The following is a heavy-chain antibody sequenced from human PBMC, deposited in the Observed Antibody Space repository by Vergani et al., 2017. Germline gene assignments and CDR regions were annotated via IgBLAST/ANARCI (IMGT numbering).Heavy chain of an antibody. V-gene: IGHV3-23*01. CDR2: ISGSGGST. J-gene: IGHJ6*02. Sequence: EVQLLESGGGLVQPGGSLRLSCAASGFTFSSYAMSWVRQAPGKGLEWVSAISGSGGSTYYADSVKGRFTISRDNSKNTLYLQMNSLRAEDTAVYYCAKVGGYSSGWYGNCGMDVWGQGTTVTVSS. D-gene: IGHD6-19*01. CDR1: GFTFSSYA. CDR3: AKVGGYSSGWYGNCGMDV.